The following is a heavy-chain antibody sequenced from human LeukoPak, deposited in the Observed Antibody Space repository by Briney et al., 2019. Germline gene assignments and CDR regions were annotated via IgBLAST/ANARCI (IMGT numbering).Heavy chain of an antibody. J-gene: IGHJ4*02. CDR1: GYSFTGYY. V-gene: IGHV1-2*02. CDR3: ARVPSYCSSTSCYARFDY. CDR2: PNPNSGGT. Sequence: ASVKVSCKASGYSFTGYYMHWAQQAPGQGFEWMGWPNPNSGGTNYPQKFQGRVTMTRNTSISTAYMELSRLRSDDTAMYYCARVPSYCSSTSCYARFDYGGGGTLVTDCS. D-gene: IGHD2-2*01.